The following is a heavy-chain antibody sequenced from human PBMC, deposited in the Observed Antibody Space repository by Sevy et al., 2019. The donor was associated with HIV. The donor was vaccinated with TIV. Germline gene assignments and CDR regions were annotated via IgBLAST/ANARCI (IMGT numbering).Heavy chain of an antibody. CDR3: ASKRGYTHGPFES. V-gene: IGHV4-30-4*01. Sequence: SETLSLTCDVSGGSVSNGDYYWSWIRQPPGKGLEWFGYIYYSGSGYYNPFLKSRVTISVDTSKNQFSLKLKSGTAADTAIYYCASKRGYTHGPFESWGQGTLVTVSS. CDR1: GGSVSNGDYY. D-gene: IGHD5-12*01. CDR2: IYYSGSG. J-gene: IGHJ4*02.